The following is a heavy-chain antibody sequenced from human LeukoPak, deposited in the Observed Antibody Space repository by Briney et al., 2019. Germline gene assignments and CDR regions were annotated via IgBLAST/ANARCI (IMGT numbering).Heavy chain of an antibody. CDR1: GFTFSGYS. J-gene: IGHJ4*02. D-gene: IGHD3-22*01. CDR2: VTNSGGST. V-gene: IGHV3-23*01. CDR3: AKGAPIVVVITPHLRYYFDY. Sequence: GGSLRLSCAASGFTFSGYSMTWVRQAPGKGLEWVSTVTNSGGSTYYADSVKGRFTISRDNSKNTLYLQMNSLRAEDTAVYYCAKGAPIVVVITPHLRYYFDYWGQGTLVTVSS.